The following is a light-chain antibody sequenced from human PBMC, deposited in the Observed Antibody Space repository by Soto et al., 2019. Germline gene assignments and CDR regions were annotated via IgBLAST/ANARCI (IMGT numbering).Light chain of an antibody. J-gene: IGKJ2*01. Sequence: EIVMTQSPASLSVSPGDGATLSCRASQSVASNAAWYQQKPGQGPRLLIHGASTRAAGVPARFSGSGSGTDFTLTISSLQSEDFAVYYCQQYHNWPPQYTFGQGTKLQIK. CDR1: QSVASN. V-gene: IGKV3-15*01. CDR2: GAS. CDR3: QQYHNWPPQYT.